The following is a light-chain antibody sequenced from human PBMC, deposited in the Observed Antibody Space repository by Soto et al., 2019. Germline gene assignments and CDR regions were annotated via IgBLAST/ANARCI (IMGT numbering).Light chain of an antibody. J-gene: IGKJ1*01. V-gene: IGKV1-8*01. Sequence: AILMTQSSSSFSASTGDRATTTCRASQGISSYLAWYQQKPGKAPKLLIYAASTLQSGVPSRFSGIGSGTDFTLTISCLKSEDFAVDYCQQYGSSGTFGQGTKVDIK. CDR1: QGISSY. CDR2: AAS. CDR3: QQYGSSGT.